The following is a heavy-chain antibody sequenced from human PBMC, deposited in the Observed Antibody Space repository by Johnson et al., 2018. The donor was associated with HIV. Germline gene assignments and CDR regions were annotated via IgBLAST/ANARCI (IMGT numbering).Heavy chain of an antibody. D-gene: IGHD2-2*01. V-gene: IGHV3-30*03. CDR1: GFTFNSYG. CDR3: ARDASWDDAFDI. J-gene: IGHJ3*02. Sequence: QVQLVESGGGVVQPGRSLRLSCAASGFTFNSYGMHWVRQAPGKGLEWVVVISYDGSNKYYTDSVKGRFTISRDNSKNTLYLQMNSLRAEDTAVYYCARDASWDDAFDIWGQGTMVTVSS. CDR2: ISYDGSNK.